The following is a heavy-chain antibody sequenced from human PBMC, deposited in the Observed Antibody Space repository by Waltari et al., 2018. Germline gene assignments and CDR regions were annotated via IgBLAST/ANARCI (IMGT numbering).Heavy chain of an antibody. V-gene: IGHV1-8*01. CDR2: MNPNSRNT. Sequence: QVQLVQSGAEVKKPGASVKVSCKASGYTFTSYDINWVRQATGQGLEWMGWMNPNSRNTGYAQNVQGRGTMTRNTSISTAYMELSSLRSEDTAVYYCARGRRESGYYCLDYWGQGTLVTVSS. CDR3: ARGRRESGYYCLDY. J-gene: IGHJ4*02. CDR1: GYTFTSYD. D-gene: IGHD3-22*01.